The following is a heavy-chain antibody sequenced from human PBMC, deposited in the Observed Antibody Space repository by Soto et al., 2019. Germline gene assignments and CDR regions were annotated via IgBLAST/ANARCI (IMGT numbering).Heavy chain of an antibody. CDR3: ARDPLVRGVSFDY. J-gene: IGHJ4*02. D-gene: IGHD3-10*01. V-gene: IGHV3-33*01. CDR1: GFTFSSYG. Sequence: QVQLVESGGGVVQPGRSLRLSCAASGFTFSSYGMHWVRQAPGKGLEWVAVIWYDGSNKYYADSVKGRFTISRDNSKNPLYLQMNSLRAEDTAVYYCARDPLVRGVSFDYWGQGTLVTVSS. CDR2: IWYDGSNK.